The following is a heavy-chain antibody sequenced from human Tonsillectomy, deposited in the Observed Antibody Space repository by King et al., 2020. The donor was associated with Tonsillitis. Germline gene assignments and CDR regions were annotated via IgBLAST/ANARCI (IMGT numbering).Heavy chain of an antibody. CDR2: IFSNDEK. CDR3: ARILVYYYDSSGYYYPDAFDI. V-gene: IGHV2-26*01. Sequence: TLKESGPVLVKPTETLTLTCTVSGVSLSNARMGVSWIRQPPGKALEWLAHIFSNDEKSYSTSLKSRLTISKDTSKSQVVLTMTNMDPVDTATYYCARILVYYYDSSGYYYPDAFDIWGQGTMVTVSS. J-gene: IGHJ3*02. D-gene: IGHD3-22*01. CDR1: GVSLSNARMG.